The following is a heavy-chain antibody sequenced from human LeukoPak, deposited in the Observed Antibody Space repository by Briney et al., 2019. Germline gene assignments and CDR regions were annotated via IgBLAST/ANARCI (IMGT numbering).Heavy chain of an antibody. CDR3: AKDLTTGTLSFDY. CDR2: IWYDGSNK. Sequence: PGRSLRLSCAASGFIFSTYGMHWVRQAPGKGLEWVAVIWYDGSNKYYADSVKGRFTISRDNSKNTLYLQMNSLRAEDAAVYYCAKDLTTGTLSFDYWGQGTLVTVSS. J-gene: IGHJ4*02. D-gene: IGHD1-1*01. V-gene: IGHV3-33*06. CDR1: GFIFSTYG.